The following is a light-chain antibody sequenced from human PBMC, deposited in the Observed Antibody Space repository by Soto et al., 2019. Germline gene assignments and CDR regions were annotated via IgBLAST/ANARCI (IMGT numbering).Light chain of an antibody. V-gene: IGLV2-8*01. CDR3: SSDAGNDKYV. CDR2: EVS. Sequence: QSVLTQPPSASGSPGQSVTISCTGTSSDVGGYNYVSWYQHHPGKAPKLMIYEVSKRPSGVPDRFSGSKSGNTASLTVSELQADDEADYYCSSDAGNDKYVFGSGTKVTVL. J-gene: IGLJ1*01. CDR1: SSDVGGYNY.